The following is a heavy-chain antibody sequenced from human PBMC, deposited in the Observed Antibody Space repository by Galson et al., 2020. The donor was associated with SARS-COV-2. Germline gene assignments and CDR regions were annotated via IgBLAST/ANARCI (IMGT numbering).Heavy chain of an antibody. CDR3: ARIQRDTIFGVVIALDY. D-gene: IGHD3-3*01. CDR1: GGSISSGGYY. V-gene: IGHV4-31*03. CDR2: IYYSGST. Sequence: SQTLSLTCTDSGGSISSGGYYWSWIRQHPGKGLEWIGYIYYSGSTYYHPSLKSRVTISVDTSKNQFSLKLSSVTAADTAVYYCARIQRDTIFGVVIALDYWGQGTLVTVSS. J-gene: IGHJ4*02.